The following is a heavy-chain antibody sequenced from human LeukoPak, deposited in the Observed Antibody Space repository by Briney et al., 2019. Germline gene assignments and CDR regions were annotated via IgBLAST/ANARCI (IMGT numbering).Heavy chain of an antibody. V-gene: IGHV1-8*01. J-gene: IGHJ3*02. CDR1: GYTFTSYD. CDR2: MNPNSGNS. Sequence: ASVKVSCKASGYTFTSYDINWVRQATGQGLEWMGWMNPNSGNSGYAQKFQGRVTMTRNTSISTAYMELSRLRSDDTAVYYCARGGRPVTVLAAFDIWGQGTMVTVPS. D-gene: IGHD1-1*01. CDR3: ARGGRPVTVLAAFDI.